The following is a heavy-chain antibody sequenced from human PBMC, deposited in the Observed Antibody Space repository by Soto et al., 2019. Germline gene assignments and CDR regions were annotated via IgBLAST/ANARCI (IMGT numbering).Heavy chain of an antibody. V-gene: IGHV3-21*01. CDR2: ISSSSSYI. CDR3: ARDRYCSGGSCYPDAFDI. Sequence: GGSLRLSCAASGFTFSSYSMNWVRQAPGKGLEWVSSISSSSSYIYYADSVKGRFTISRDNAKNSLYLQMNSLRAEDTAVYYCARDRYCSGGSCYPDAFDIWGQGTMVTVSS. CDR1: GFTFSSYS. D-gene: IGHD2-15*01. J-gene: IGHJ3*02.